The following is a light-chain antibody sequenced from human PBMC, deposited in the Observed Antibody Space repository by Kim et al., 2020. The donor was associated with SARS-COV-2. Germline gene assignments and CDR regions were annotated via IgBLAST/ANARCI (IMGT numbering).Light chain of an antibody. CDR1: SSDVGGYNS. CDR3: SSYVSRNNWV. CDR2: DVT. V-gene: IGLV2-8*01. Sequence: GQSVTISCTGTSSDVGGYNSVSWFQQYPGKAPTLMIYDVTKRPSGVPDRFSGSKSGNTASLTVSGLQAEDEADYYCSSYVSRNNWVFGGGTQLT. J-gene: IGLJ3*02.